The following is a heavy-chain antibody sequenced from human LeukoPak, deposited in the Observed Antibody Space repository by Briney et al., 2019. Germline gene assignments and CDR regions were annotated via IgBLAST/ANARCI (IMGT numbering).Heavy chain of an antibody. V-gene: IGHV3-74*01. Sequence: TGGSLRLSCAASGFTFSSYWMHWIRQAPGKELVWVSRIHSDGIGTSYADSVRGRFTISRDNAKNTLYLQMNSLRAEDTAVYYCARDQGSFDYWGQGTLVTVSS. CDR2: IHSDGIGT. CDR1: GFTFSSYW. CDR3: ARDQGSFDY. J-gene: IGHJ4*02.